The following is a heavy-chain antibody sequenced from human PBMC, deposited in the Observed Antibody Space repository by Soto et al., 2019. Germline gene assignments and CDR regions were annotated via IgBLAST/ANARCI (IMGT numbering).Heavy chain of an antibody. CDR2: INPNSGGT. D-gene: IGHD6-19*01. Sequence: ASVKVSCKASGYTFTGYYMHWVRQAPGQVLEWMGWINPNSGGTNYAQKFQGGVTMTRDTSISTAYMELSRLRSDDTAVYYCASEHIGQCLVDRHAFDIWGQGTMVIVSS. V-gene: IGHV1-2*02. J-gene: IGHJ3*02. CDR3: ASEHIGQCLVDRHAFDI. CDR1: GYTFTGYY.